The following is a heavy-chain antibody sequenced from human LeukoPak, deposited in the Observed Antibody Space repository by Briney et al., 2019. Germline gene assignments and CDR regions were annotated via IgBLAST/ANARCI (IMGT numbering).Heavy chain of an antibody. Sequence: GASVKVSCKASGYTFTSYDINWVRQATGQGLEWMGWMNPNSGNTGYAQKFQGRVTMTRNTSISTAYMELSSLRSEDTAVYYCARRRSSIAAVYYYYMDVWGKGTTVTVSS. CDR2: MNPNSGNT. J-gene: IGHJ6*03. CDR1: GYTFTSYD. V-gene: IGHV1-8*01. CDR3: ARRRSSIAAVYYYYMDV. D-gene: IGHD6-6*01.